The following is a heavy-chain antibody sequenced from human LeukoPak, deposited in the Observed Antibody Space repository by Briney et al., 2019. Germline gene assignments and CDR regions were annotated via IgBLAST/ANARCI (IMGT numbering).Heavy chain of an antibody. CDR2: IWYDGSNK. J-gene: IGHJ4*02. D-gene: IGHD5-18*01. CDR3: ARGPIGYKNYYFDY. CDR1: GFTFSSYG. V-gene: IGHV3-33*01. Sequence: PGGSLRLSCAASGFTFSSYGMHWVRQAPGKGREWVAVIWYDGSNKYYADSVKGRFTISRDNSKNTLYLQMNSLRAEDTAVYYCARGPIGYKNYYFDYWGQGTLVTVSS.